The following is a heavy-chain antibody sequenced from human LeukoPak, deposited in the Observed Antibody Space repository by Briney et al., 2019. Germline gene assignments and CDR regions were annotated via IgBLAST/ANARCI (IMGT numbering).Heavy chain of an antibody. V-gene: IGHV5-51*01. D-gene: IGHD3-22*01. CDR1: GYSFTSYW. J-gene: IGHJ3*02. CDR3: ARLGITMIVVVDDAFDI. CDR2: IYPGDSDT. Sequence: GESLKISCKGSGYSFTSYWIGWVRQMPGKGQGWMGIIYPGDSDTRYSPSFQGQVTISADKSISTAYLQWSSLKASDTAMYYCARLGITMIVVVDDAFDIWGQGTMVTVSS.